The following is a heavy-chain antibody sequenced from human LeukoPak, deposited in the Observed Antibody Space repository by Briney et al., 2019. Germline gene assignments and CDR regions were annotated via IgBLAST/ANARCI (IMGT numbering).Heavy chain of an antibody. Sequence: GGSLRLSCAASGFTFSSYSMNWVRQAPGKGLEWVSSISSSSSYIYYADSVKGRFTISRDNAKNSLYLQMNSLKTEDTAVYYCTTKQLGNYYYYYMDVWGKGTTVTISS. CDR3: TTKQLGNYYYYYMDV. J-gene: IGHJ6*03. CDR1: GFTFSSYS. CDR2: ISSSSSYI. D-gene: IGHD6-13*01. V-gene: IGHV3-21*04.